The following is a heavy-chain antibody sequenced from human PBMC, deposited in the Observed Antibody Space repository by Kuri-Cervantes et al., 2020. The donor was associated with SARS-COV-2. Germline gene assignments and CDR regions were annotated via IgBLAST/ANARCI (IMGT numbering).Heavy chain of an antibody. J-gene: IGHJ3*02. D-gene: IGHD3-3*01. CDR2: IYYSGST. CDR3: ARDGVYDFWSGYYQQDDAFDI. Sequence: ESLKISCTVSGGSISSHYWSWIRQPPGKGLEWIGYIYYSGSTNYNPSLKSRVTISVDTSKNQFSLKLSSVTAADTAVYYCARDGVYDFWSGYYQQDDAFDIWGQGTMVTVSS. V-gene: IGHV4-59*11. CDR1: GGSISSHY.